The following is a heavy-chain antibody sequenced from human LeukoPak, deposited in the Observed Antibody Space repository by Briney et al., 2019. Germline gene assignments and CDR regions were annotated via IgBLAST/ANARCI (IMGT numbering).Heavy chain of an antibody. CDR1: GGSISSGGYY. CDR3: ARQGYYDLLSGYYNVLDY. CDR2: IYHSGST. J-gene: IGHJ4*02. V-gene: IGHV4-30-2*01. D-gene: IGHD3-9*01. Sequence: PSETLSLTCTVSGGSISSGGYYWSWIRQPPGKGLEWIGYIYHSGSTYYNPFLKSRVTISVDTSKNQFSLRLSSVTAADTAVYYCARQGYYDLLSGYYNVLDYWGQGTPVTVSS.